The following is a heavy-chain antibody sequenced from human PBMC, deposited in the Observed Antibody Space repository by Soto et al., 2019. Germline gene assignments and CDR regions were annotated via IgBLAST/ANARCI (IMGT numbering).Heavy chain of an antibody. Sequence: GGSLRLSCLVSGFTTIDHGMHWGRQSPAKGLEWDSGILRNSGAAGYADSVKGRFTISRARAKRARYLQMDSLRPEDPALYYCGNDVAPGGLEVWGQGTRVTVSS. J-gene: IGHJ6*02. CDR3: GNDVAPGGLEV. CDR2: ILRNSGAA. V-gene: IGHV3-9*02. D-gene: IGHD5-12*01. CDR1: GFTTIDHG.